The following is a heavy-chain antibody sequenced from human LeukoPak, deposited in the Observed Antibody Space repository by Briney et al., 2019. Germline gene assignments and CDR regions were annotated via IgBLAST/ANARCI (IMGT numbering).Heavy chain of an antibody. CDR2: IYYSGST. CDR1: GGSVSSYY. CDR3: ARDNWNYGSSMDV. Sequence: DPSETLSLTCTVSGGSVSSYYWSWIRQPPGKGLEWIGCIYYSGSTNYNPSLKSRVTIPVDTSKNQFSLKLSSVTAADTAVYHCARDNWNYGSSMDVWGQGTTVTVSS. V-gene: IGHV4-59*02. D-gene: IGHD1-7*01. J-gene: IGHJ6*02.